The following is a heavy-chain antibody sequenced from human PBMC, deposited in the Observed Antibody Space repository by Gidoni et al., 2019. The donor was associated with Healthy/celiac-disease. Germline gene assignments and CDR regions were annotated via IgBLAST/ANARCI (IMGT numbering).Heavy chain of an antibody. CDR2: ILPIFGTA. D-gene: IGHD2-8*02. J-gene: IGHJ3*02. CDR3: ASCWWNPLEYAFDI. Sequence: QVQLGQSGAEVTKPGSSVTVSCKASGGTFSSYATSWVRQAPGQGLEWMGGILPIFGTANYAQKFQRRVTSTADESTSTAYMELISLRSEDTAVYYCASCWWNPLEYAFDIWGQVTMVTVSS. CDR1: GGTFSSYA. V-gene: IGHV1-69*01.